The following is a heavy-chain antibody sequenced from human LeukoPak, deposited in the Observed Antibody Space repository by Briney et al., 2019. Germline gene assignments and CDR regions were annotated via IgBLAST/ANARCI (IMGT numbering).Heavy chain of an antibody. J-gene: IGHJ4*02. Sequence: SETLSLTCTVSGGSISSHYWSWIRQPPGKGLEWIGYIYYSGSTNYNPSLKSRVTISVDTSKNQFSLKLSSVTAADTAVYYCARDQSGYLQGYFDYWGQGTLVTVSS. CDR3: ARDQSGYLQGYFDY. V-gene: IGHV4-59*11. CDR1: GGSISSHY. D-gene: IGHD3-22*01. CDR2: IYYSGST.